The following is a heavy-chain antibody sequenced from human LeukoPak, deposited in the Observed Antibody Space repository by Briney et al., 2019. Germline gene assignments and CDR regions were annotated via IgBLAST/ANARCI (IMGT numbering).Heavy chain of an antibody. V-gene: IGHV3-30*18. CDR3: AKKYCGGDCYLDGFDY. Sequence: GRSLRLPCAASGFTFSSYGMHWVRQAPGKGLEWVAVISYDGSNKYYADSVKGRFTISRDNSKNTLYLQMNSLRAEDTAVYYCAKKYCGGDCYLDGFDYWGQGTLVTVSS. J-gene: IGHJ4*02. CDR1: GFTFSSYG. D-gene: IGHD2-21*02. CDR2: ISYDGSNK.